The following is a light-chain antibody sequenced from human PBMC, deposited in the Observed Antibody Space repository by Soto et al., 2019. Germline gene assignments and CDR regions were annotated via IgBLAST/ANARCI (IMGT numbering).Light chain of an antibody. CDR3: HQYDSSPLT. J-gene: IGKJ4*01. V-gene: IGKV3-20*01. CDR2: GAS. CDR1: QSVSSSY. Sequence: EIVLTQSPGTLSLSPGERATLSCRASQSVSSSYLAWYQQKPGQAPRPLIYGASSTATGIPDRFSGSGAGTDFPLTISRLEPDGFGVYYCHQYDSSPLTFGGGTKVEIK.